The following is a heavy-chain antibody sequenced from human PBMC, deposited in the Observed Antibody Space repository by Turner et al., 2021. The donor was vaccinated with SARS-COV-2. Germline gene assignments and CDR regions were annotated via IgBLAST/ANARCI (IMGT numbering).Heavy chain of an antibody. J-gene: IGHJ4*02. CDR1: GFMFTTFW. D-gene: IGHD1-1*01. CDR3: AIWTSSSENF. V-gene: IGHV3-7*01. Sequence: QLVESGGGLVKPGGSLRLSCTASGFMFTTFWVNWVSQAPGKGLEWVANVNQDGGGWGCVDSVKGRFTLSRDNARNSFYLQMNSLRADDTAMYYCAIWTSSSENFWGQGTLVNVSS. CDR2: VNQDGGGW.